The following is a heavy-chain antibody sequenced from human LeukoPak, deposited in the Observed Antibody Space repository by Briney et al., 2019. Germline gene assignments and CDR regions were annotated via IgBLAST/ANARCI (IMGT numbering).Heavy chain of an antibody. J-gene: IGHJ3*02. V-gene: IGHV6-1*01. CDR3: ASGDYYDSSGYYFDAFDI. D-gene: IGHD3-22*01. Sequence: SQTLSLTCAISGDSLSSNNAAWNWIRQSPSRGLEWLGRTYYTSKWYNDYAVSVKSRITINPDTSKNQFSLQLNSVTPEDTAVYYCASGDYYDSSGYYFDAFDIWGQGTMVTVSS. CDR1: GDSLSSNNAA. CDR2: TYYTSKWYN.